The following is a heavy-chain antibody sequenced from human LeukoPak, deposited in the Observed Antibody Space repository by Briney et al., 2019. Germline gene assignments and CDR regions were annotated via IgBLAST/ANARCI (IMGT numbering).Heavy chain of an antibody. Sequence: SETLSLTCTVSGGSISSYYWSWIRQPPGKGLEWIGYVYYSGSTNYNPSLKSRVTISVDTSKNQFSLKLSSVTAADTAVYYCARLISSSLDKGYYFDYWGQGTLVTVSS. J-gene: IGHJ4*02. CDR3: ARLISSSLDKGYYFDY. D-gene: IGHD6-13*01. CDR1: GGSISSYY. CDR2: VYYSGST. V-gene: IGHV4-59*08.